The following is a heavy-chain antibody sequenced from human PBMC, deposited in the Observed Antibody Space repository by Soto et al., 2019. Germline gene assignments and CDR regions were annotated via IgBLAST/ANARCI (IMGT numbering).Heavy chain of an antibody. V-gene: IGHV3-23*01. D-gene: IGHD3-9*01. CDR1: GFTFRSYT. Sequence: PGGSLRLSCAASGFTFRSYTMSWVRQTPGRGLEWVSSINGGDGPTYYADSVKGRFTISRDNSKSTLYLQMNSLRAEDTAVYYCARDPPLNDILTGRRDNWFDPWGQGTLVTVPQ. CDR2: INGGDGPT. J-gene: IGHJ5*02. CDR3: ARDPPLNDILTGRRDNWFDP.